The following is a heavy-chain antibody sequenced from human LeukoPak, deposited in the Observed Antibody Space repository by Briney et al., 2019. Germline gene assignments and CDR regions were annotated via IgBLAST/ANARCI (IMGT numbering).Heavy chain of an antibody. CDR2: IYYSGST. CDR3: ARGGNYYGSGSYYNVIDWFDP. J-gene: IGHJ5*02. Sequence: PSQTLSLTCTVSGGSLSSGSYYWGWIRQPPGRGLEWIGCIYYSGSTYNNPSLKSRVIMSLDTSKNQFSLKLSSVTAADTAVYYCARGGNYYGSGSYYNVIDWFDPWGQGTLVTVSS. D-gene: IGHD3-10*01. CDR1: GGSLSSGSYY. V-gene: IGHV4-39*07.